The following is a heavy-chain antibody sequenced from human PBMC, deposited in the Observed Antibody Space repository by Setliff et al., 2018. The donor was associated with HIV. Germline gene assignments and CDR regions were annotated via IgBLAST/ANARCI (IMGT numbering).Heavy chain of an antibody. CDR3: VRYIGAAAGYIDH. Sequence: GASLTISCHLSGYSFVDFWIGWVRQMPGKGLEWVGFIYPGDSDSRYSPSFRGQVTISADKSTTTAYLDWASLKASDTAMYYCVRYIGAAAGYIDHWGQGTLVTVSS. V-gene: IGHV5-51*01. CDR2: IYPGDSDS. CDR1: GYSFVDFW. D-gene: IGHD6-25*01. J-gene: IGHJ4*02.